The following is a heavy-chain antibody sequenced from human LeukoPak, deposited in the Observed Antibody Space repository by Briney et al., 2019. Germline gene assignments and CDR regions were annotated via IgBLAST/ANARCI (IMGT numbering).Heavy chain of an antibody. J-gene: IGHJ4*02. V-gene: IGHV3-21*04. CDR3: ARERSYGSRDFDY. D-gene: IGHD3-10*01. Sequence: GGSLRLSCAASGFTFSTYTMYWVRHPPGKRLEWVSIIGNNGGGIHYADSVKGRFTISRDNARNSLYLQMNSLRAEDTAVYHCARERSYGSRDFDYWGQGTLVTVSS. CDR2: IGNNGGGI. CDR1: GFTFSTYT.